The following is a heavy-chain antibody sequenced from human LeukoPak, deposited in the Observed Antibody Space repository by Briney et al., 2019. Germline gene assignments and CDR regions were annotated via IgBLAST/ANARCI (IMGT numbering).Heavy chain of an antibody. D-gene: IGHD5-12*01. V-gene: IGHV4-59*01. CDR1: GGSISSYH. Sequence: SETLSLTCTVSGGSISSYHWSWIRQPPGKGLQWIGFIYSSGSTNYNPSLKSRVTISLDTSKNQFSLRVSSVTSADTAVHYCARGNSGYDYAFDIWGQGTMVTVSS. CDR3: ARGNSGYDYAFDI. J-gene: IGHJ3*02. CDR2: IYSSGST.